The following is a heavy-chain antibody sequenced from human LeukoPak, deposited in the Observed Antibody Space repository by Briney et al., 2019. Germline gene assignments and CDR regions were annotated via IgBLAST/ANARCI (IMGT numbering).Heavy chain of an antibody. CDR2: ISSSSSTI. CDR3: ARGPGYVNYYYYYGMDV. CDR1: GFTFSSYS. Sequence: GGSLRLSCAASGFTFSSYSMNWVRQAPGKGLEWVSYISSSSSTIYYADSVKGRFTISRDNAKNSLYLQMNSLRAEDTAVYYCARGPGYVNYYYYYGMDVWGQGTTVTVSS. V-gene: IGHV3-48*01. J-gene: IGHJ6*02. D-gene: IGHD3-10*02.